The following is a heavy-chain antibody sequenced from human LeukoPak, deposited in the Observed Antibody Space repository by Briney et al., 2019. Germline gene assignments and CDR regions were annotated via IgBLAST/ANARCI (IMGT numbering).Heavy chain of an antibody. CDR1: GFTFSGSA. Sequence: GGSLRLSCAASGFTFSGSAMHWVRQASGKGLEWVGRIRSKANSYATAYAASVKGRFTISRDDSKNTAYLQMNSLKTEDTAAYYCTTLGVAAAGEGDYWGQGTLVTVSS. CDR2: IRSKANSYAT. CDR3: TTLGVAAAGEGDY. J-gene: IGHJ4*02. V-gene: IGHV3-73*01. D-gene: IGHD6-13*01.